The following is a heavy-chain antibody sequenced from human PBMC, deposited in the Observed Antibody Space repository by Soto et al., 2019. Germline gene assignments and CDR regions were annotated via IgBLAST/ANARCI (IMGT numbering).Heavy chain of an antibody. CDR1: GGSFSGYY. V-gene: IGHV4-34*01. CDR3: ARGLPYYYGSGSFWFDP. CDR2: INHSGST. Sequence: QVQLQQWGAGLLKPSETLSLTCAVYGGSFSGYYWSWIRQPPGKGLEWIGEINHSGSTNYNPSLKSRVTISVDTSKNQFSLKLSSVTAADTAVYYCARGLPYYYGSGSFWFDPWGQGTLVTVSS. D-gene: IGHD3-10*01. J-gene: IGHJ5*02.